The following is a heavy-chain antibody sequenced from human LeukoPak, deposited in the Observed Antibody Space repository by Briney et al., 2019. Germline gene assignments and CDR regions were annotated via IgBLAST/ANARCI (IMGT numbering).Heavy chain of an antibody. D-gene: IGHD3-3*01. CDR1: GYSFTSNW. J-gene: IGHJ6*02. V-gene: IGHV5-51*01. CDR2: IYPGDSDT. Sequence: GESLKISCKGSGYSFTSNWIGWVRQMPGKGLEWMGIIYPGDSDTRYSPSFQGQVTISADKSISTAYLQWSSLKASDTAMYYCARLPYYDFWSGYSEYYGMDVWGQGTTVTVSS. CDR3: ARLPYYDFWSGYSEYYGMDV.